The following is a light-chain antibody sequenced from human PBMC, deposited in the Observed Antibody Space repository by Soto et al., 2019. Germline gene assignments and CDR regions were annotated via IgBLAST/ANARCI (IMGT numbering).Light chain of an antibody. CDR2: DAS. CDR1: QDISNY. V-gene: IGKV1-33*01. J-gene: IGKJ1*01. Sequence: DIQMTQSASSLSASVGDRVTITGQASQDISNYLNWYQQNPGKAPKLLIYDASNLVTGVPSRFSGSGSGTDFTFTISSLQPEDIATYDCQQHDNLPTFGQGTKVDIK. CDR3: QQHDNLPT.